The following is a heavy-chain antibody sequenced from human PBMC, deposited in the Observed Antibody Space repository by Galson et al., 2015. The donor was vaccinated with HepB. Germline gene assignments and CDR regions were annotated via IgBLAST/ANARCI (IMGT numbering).Heavy chain of an antibody. CDR2: INPNSGGT. CDR3: ARGGRGDVVAVIGAPNIGDWFDP. CDR1: GYSFTAYY. D-gene: IGHD2-15*01. J-gene: IGHJ5*02. V-gene: IGHV1-2*02. Sequence: SVKVSCKASGYSFTAYYLHWVRQAPGQGLEWMGWINPNSGGTNYARRFQGRVTMTRDTSITTVHMELRRLRSDDTAIYYCARGGRGDVVAVIGAPNIGDWFDPWGHGGLVTVSS.